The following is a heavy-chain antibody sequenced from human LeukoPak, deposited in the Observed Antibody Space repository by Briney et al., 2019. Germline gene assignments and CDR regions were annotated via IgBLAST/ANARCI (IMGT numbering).Heavy chain of an antibody. J-gene: IGHJ4*02. V-gene: IGHV1-2*02. Sequence: ASVKVSCKASGYTFTGYYMHWVRQAPGQGLEWMGWINPNSGGTNYAQKFQGRVTVTRDTSISTAYMELSRLRSDDTAVYYCARDVDIVVVPAAQFDYWGQGTLVTVSS. CDR3: ARDVDIVVVPAAQFDY. CDR1: GYTFTGYY. D-gene: IGHD2-2*01. CDR2: INPNSGGT.